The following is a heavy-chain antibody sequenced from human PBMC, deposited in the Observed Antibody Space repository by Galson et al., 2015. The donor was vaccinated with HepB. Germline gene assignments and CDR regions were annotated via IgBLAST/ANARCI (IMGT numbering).Heavy chain of an antibody. CDR1: AFTFSSYA. J-gene: IGHJ6*02. CDR2: ISYDGSNK. V-gene: IGHV3-30*04. D-gene: IGHD3-10*01. Sequence: SLRLSCAASAFTFSSYAMHWVRQAPGKGLVWVAVISYDGSNKYYADSVKGRFTISRDNSKNTLSLQMNSLRTEDTAMYYCARGGRDYASGNYYNGGLGMDVWGQGTT. CDR3: ARGGRDYASGNYYNGGLGMDV.